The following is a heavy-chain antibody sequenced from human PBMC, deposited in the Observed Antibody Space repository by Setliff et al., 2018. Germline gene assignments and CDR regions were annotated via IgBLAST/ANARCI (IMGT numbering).Heavy chain of an antibody. J-gene: IGHJ6*03. D-gene: IGHD3-22*01. V-gene: IGHV1-2*02. CDR3: ARDRNDNYESSGYYYAGGYMDV. CDR2: INPNSGGA. CDR1: GYTFAGYY. Sequence: GASVKVSCKASGYTFAGYYMHWVRQAPGQGLEWMGWINPNSGGANYAQKFQGRVTMTRDTSISTGYMELSRLRSDDTAVYYCARDRNDNYESSGYYYAGGYMDVWGKGTTVTVSS.